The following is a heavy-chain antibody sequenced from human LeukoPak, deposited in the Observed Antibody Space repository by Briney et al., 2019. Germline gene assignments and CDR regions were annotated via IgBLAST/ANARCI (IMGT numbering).Heavy chain of an antibody. D-gene: IGHD3-22*01. V-gene: IGHV3-73*01. J-gene: IGHJ4*02. Sequence: PGGSLRLSCAASGFTFSGSAMHWVRQAAGKGLEWVGRIRSKANSYATASAASVKGMFTISRDDSKNTAYLQMNSLKTEDTAVYYCTSHDSSGYYYHQLYYFDYWGQGTLVTVSS. CDR1: GFTFSGSA. CDR3: TSHDSSGYYYHQLYYFDY. CDR2: IRSKANSYAT.